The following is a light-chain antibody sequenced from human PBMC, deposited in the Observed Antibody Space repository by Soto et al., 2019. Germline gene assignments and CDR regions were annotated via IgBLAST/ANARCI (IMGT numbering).Light chain of an antibody. J-gene: IGKJ1*01. Sequence: EIVLTQSPDTLSLSPGXRATLSCRASQSVSGTYVAWYQQKPGQAPRLIIYDASSRATGIPDRFSGSGSGTEFTLTIGRLEPEDFAVYYCQQYGSSPRSFGQGTKVDIK. CDR1: QSVSGTY. CDR2: DAS. CDR3: QQYGSSPRS. V-gene: IGKV3-20*01.